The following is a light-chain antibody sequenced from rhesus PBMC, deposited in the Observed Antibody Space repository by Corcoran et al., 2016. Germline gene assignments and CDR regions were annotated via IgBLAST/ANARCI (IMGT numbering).Light chain of an antibody. CDR1: QSVSSN. V-gene: IGKV3-35*01. J-gene: IGKJ4*01. Sequence: EIVMTQSPATLSLSPGERATLSCRASQSVSSNLAWYQQKPGKAPRLLIYYASNRATGIPDRFSGSGSGTDFTLTISSLEPEDVGVYYCQQYNNWNTFGGGTKVEIK. CDR2: YAS. CDR3: QQYNNWNT.